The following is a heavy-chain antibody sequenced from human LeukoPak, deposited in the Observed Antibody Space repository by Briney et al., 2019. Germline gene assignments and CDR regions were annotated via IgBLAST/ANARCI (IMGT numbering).Heavy chain of an antibody. D-gene: IGHD1-26*01. CDR3: ASGGVGVFDC. J-gene: IGHJ4*02. Sequence: GGSLRLSCAASGFTFSDYYMSWIRQAPGKGLEWISYISSSSSYTNYADSVKGRFTISRDNSKNTLYLQMNSLRAEDTAVYYCASGGVGVFDCWGQGTLVTVSS. V-gene: IGHV3-11*03. CDR1: GFTFSDYY. CDR2: ISSSSSYT.